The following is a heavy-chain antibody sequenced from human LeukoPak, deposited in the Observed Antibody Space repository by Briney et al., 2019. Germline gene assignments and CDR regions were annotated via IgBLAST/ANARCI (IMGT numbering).Heavy chain of an antibody. J-gene: IGHJ4*02. CDR2: ISWNSGSI. CDR3: AKDRNSSGWYFDY. CDR1: GFTFDDYA. V-gene: IGHV3-9*01. Sequence: GGSLRLSCAASGFTFDDYAMHWVRQAPGKGLEWVSGISWNSGSIGYADSVKGRFTISRENAKNSLYLQMNSLRAEDTALYYCAKDRNSSGWYFDYWGQGTLVTVSS. D-gene: IGHD6-19*01.